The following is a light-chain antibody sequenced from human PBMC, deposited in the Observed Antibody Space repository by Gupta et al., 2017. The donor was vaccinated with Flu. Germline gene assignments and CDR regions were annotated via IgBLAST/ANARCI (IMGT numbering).Light chain of an antibody. J-gene: IGLJ2*01. CDR1: SLRNSY. CDR2: AKN. V-gene: IGLV3-19*01. CDR3: NSRDSTDNHQAV. Sequence: SSELTQDPAVSVALGQTVRITCQGDSLRNSYASWYQKKPGQAPFLVIYAKNIRLSGIPDRFSGSSSGNTASVTITGAQAEDEADYYCNSRDSTDNHQAVFGGGTKLTVL.